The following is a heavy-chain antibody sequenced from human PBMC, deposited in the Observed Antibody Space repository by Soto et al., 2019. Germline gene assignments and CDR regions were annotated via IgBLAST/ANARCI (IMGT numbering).Heavy chain of an antibody. J-gene: IGHJ6*02. V-gene: IGHV5-10-1*01. D-gene: IGHD3-10*01. CDR2: IDPSDSYT. Sequence: GESLKISCKGSGYSFTSYWISWVRQMPGKGLEWMGRIDPSDSYTNYSPSFQGHVTISADKSISTAYLQWSSLRDEDTAAYYCAKDMRGSGSYYIYGMDVWGQGTTVTVSS. CDR3: AKDMRGSGSYYIYGMDV. CDR1: GYSFTSYW.